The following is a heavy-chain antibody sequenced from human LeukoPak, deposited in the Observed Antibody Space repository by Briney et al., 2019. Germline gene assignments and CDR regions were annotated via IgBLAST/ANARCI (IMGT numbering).Heavy chain of an antibody. CDR1: GFTFSSYS. D-gene: IGHD6-13*01. CDR2: ISSSSSYI. CDR3: AGGYSSSWYRFDP. V-gene: IGHV3-21*01. J-gene: IGHJ5*02. Sequence: GGSLRLSCAASGFTFSSYSMNWVRQAPGKGLEWVSSISSSSSYIYYADSVKGRFTISRDNAKNSLYLQMNSLRAEDTAVYYCAGGYSSSWYRFDPWGQGTLVTVSS.